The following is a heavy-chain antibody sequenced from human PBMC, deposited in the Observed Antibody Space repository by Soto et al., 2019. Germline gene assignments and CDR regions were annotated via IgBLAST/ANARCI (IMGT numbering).Heavy chain of an antibody. CDR1: GFTFDDYA. J-gene: IGHJ6*02. CDR3: AKVSSSSGYYFFGMDV. CDR2: ISWNSGSI. D-gene: IGHD6-6*01. Sequence: EVQLVESGGGLVQPGRSLRLSCAASGFTFDDYAMHWVRQAPGKGLEWVSGISWNSGSIGYADSVKGRFTISRDNDKHSLYLQMNSLTAEDTALYYWAKVSSSSGYYFFGMDVWGQGTTVSVSS. V-gene: IGHV3-9*01.